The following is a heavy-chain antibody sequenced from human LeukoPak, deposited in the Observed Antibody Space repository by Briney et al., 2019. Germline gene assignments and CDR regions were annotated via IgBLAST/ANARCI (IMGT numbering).Heavy chain of an antibody. Sequence: SETLSLTCTVSGGSISSYYWSWLRQPAGKGLEWIGRIYTSGSTNYNPSLKSRVTMSVDTSKNQCSLKLSSVTAADTAVYYCASSSSSWYPYYFDYWGQGTLVTVSS. V-gene: IGHV4-4*07. D-gene: IGHD6-13*01. CDR2: IYTSGST. J-gene: IGHJ4*02. CDR3: ASSSSSWYPYYFDY. CDR1: GGSISSYY.